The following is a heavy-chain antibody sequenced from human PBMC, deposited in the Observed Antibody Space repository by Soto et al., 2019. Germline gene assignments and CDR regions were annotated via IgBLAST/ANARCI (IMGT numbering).Heavy chain of an antibody. V-gene: IGHV1-69*06. CDR1: GGTLSDHG. D-gene: IGHD3-10*01. Sequence: QVQLEQSGAEVKKPGSSVKISCKASGGTLSDHGVSWLRQAPGQGLEWVGGTIPVFNTAKYAPKFQGRVTIAADKSTNIAYMELGSLRSGDPALYYCARGVYGSGNYYTGPSAFDLWGQGTLVIVSS. J-gene: IGHJ3*01. CDR2: TIPVFNTA. CDR3: ARGVYGSGNYYTGPSAFDL.